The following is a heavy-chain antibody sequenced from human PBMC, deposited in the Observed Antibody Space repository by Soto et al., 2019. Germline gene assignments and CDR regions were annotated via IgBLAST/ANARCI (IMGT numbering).Heavy chain of an antibody. Sequence: ASVKVSCKASGFTFTSSAMQWLRQARGQRLEWIGWIVVGSGNTNYAQKFQERVTITRDMSTSTAYMELSSLRSEDTAVYYCAADGRFLEWLLIGAFDIWGQGTMVTVS. CDR1: GFTFTSSA. V-gene: IGHV1-58*02. CDR3: AADGRFLEWLLIGAFDI. D-gene: IGHD3-3*01. CDR2: IVVGSGNT. J-gene: IGHJ3*02.